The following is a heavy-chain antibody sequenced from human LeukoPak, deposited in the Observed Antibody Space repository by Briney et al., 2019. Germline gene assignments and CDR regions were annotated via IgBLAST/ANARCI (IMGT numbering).Heavy chain of an antibody. V-gene: IGHV1-69*04. CDR3: ARDLPPYYFDY. J-gene: IGHJ4*02. CDR2: IIPILGIA. Sequence: SVKVSCKASGGIFSSYAISWVRQAPGQGLEWMGRIIPILGIANYAQKFQGRVTITADKSTSTAYMGLSSLRSEDTAVYYCARDLPPYYFDYWGQGTLVTVSS. CDR1: GGIFSSYA.